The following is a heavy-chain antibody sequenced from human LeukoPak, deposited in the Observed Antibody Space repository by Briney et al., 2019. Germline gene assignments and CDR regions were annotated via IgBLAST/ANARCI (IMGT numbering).Heavy chain of an antibody. Sequence: NPSETLSLTCTVSGGSISSGSYYWSWIRQPAGKGLEWIGRIYTSGSTNCNPSLKCRVTISVDTSKNQFSLKLSSVTAADTAVYYCARDLGSGSWNWFDPWGQGTLVTVSS. V-gene: IGHV4-61*02. CDR1: GGSISSGSYY. J-gene: IGHJ5*02. D-gene: IGHD2-15*01. CDR2: IYTSGST. CDR3: ARDLGSGSWNWFDP.